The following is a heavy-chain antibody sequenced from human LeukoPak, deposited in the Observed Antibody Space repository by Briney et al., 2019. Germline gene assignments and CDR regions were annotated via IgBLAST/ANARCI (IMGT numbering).Heavy chain of an antibody. Sequence: GGSLRLSCAASGFTVSSNYMSWVRQAPGKGLEWVSVIYSGGSTYYADSVKGRFTISRDNSKNTLYLQMSSLRAEDTAVYYCAKDRAVAGKGEWSYEGYWGPGTLVTVSS. CDR3: AKDRAVAGKGEWSYEGY. CDR2: IYSGGST. V-gene: IGHV3-53*01. CDR1: GFTVSSNY. J-gene: IGHJ4*02. D-gene: IGHD6-19*01.